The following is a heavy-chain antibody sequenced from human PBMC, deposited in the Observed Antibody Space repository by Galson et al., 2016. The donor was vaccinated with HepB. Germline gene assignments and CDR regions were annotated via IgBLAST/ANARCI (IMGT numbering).Heavy chain of an antibody. Sequence: SLRLSCAASGFSVSSNYIIWVRQAPGKGLEWVSAIYNGGNTYYAGSVKGRFTISTDNSKNTLYLQMNSLRAEDTALYYCTNYCGASSCYSGHVYWGQGTLVTVSS. J-gene: IGHJ4*02. CDR1: GFSVSSNY. D-gene: IGHD2-15*01. CDR3: TNYCGASSCYSGHVY. CDR2: IYNGGNT. V-gene: IGHV3-53*01.